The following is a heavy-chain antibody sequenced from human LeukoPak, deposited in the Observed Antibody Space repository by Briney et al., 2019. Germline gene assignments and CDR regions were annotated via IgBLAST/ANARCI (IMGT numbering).Heavy chain of an antibody. D-gene: IGHD6-19*01. J-gene: IGHJ5*02. V-gene: IGHV3-30*04. CDR3: AKDALEQWLVNRWEPSWFDP. Sequence: AGGSLRLSCAASGFSFSHYAIHWVRQAPGKGLEWVSLISYNGGNKYYADSVKGRFTISRDNSKNTLYLQMNSLRAEDTAVYYCAKDALEQWLVNRWEPSWFDPWGQGTLVTVSS. CDR2: ISYNGGNK. CDR1: GFSFSHYA.